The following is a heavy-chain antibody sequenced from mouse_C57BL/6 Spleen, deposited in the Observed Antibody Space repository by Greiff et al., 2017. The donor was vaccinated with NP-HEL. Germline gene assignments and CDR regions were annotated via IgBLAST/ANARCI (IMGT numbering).Heavy chain of an antibody. V-gene: IGHV1-9*01. D-gene: IGHD1-1*01. CDR3: ARREDYYGSSYWYFDV. CDR1: GYTFTGYW. J-gene: IGHJ1*03. Sequence: QVQLQQSGAELMKPGASVKLSCKATGYTFTGYWIEWVKQRPGHGLEWIGEILPGSGSTNYNEKFKGKATFTADTSSNTAYMQLSSLTTEDSAIYYCARREDYYGSSYWYFDVWGTGTTVTVSS. CDR2: ILPGSGST.